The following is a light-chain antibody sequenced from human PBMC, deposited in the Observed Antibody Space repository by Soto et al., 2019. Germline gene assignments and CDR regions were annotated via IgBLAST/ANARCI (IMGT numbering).Light chain of an antibody. CDR2: DVN. Sequence: QSALTQPRSVSGSPGQSVTISCTGTSTDVGGSKYVSWYQQHPGKAPQLIIYDVNKRPSGVPDHFSGSKSGNTASLTLSGLQAEHEADYYCCSYAGSYTVVFGGGTKLTVL. J-gene: IGLJ2*01. CDR1: STDVGGSKY. CDR3: CSYAGSYTVV. V-gene: IGLV2-11*01.